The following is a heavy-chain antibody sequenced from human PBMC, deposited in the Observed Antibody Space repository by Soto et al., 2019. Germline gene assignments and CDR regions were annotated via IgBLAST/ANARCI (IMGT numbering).Heavy chain of an antibody. CDR1: GGTFSSYA. V-gene: IGHV1-69*06. Sequence: QVQLVQSGAEVKKPGSSVKVSCKASGGTFSSYAISWVRQAPGQGLEWMGGIIPIFGTANYAQKFQGRVTITVDKSTSTAYMELSSLRSEDTAVYYCAGSTYYYDSSGSHAFDIWGQGTMVTVSS. CDR2: IIPIFGTA. CDR3: AGSTYYYDSSGSHAFDI. J-gene: IGHJ3*02. D-gene: IGHD3-22*01.